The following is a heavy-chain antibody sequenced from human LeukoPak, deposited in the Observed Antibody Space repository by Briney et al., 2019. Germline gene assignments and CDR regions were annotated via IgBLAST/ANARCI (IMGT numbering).Heavy chain of an antibody. V-gene: IGHV1-58*02. Sequence: SVKVSGKASGFTFTSSTIQWVRQARGQRLEWIGWIVVGSGNTNYAQKFQERVIITRDMSTTTVYMELSSLRSEDTAVYYCAGTPWFGELTLDYWGQGTLVTVSS. CDR1: GFTFTSST. D-gene: IGHD3-10*01. CDR3: AGTPWFGELTLDY. CDR2: IVVGSGNT. J-gene: IGHJ4*02.